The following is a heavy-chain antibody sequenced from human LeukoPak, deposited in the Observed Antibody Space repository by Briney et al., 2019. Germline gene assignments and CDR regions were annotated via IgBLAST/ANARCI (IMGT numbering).Heavy chain of an antibody. J-gene: IGHJ4*02. V-gene: IGHV1-3*01. Sequence: ASVKVSCKASGGTFSSYAISWVRQAPGQRLEWMGWINAGNGNTKYSQKFQGRVTITRDTSASTAYMELSSLRSEDTAVYYCARVSGSYYPYWGQGTLVTVSS. CDR2: INAGNGNT. CDR1: GGTFSSYA. D-gene: IGHD1-26*01. CDR3: ARVSGSYYPY.